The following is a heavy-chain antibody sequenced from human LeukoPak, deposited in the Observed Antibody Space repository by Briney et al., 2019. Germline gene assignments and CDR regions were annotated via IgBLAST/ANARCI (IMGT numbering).Heavy chain of an antibody. CDR3: TTCGSQPFCYYYYYDMDV. J-gene: IGHJ6*03. D-gene: IGHD2-2*01. V-gene: IGHV3-15*01. CDR2: IKSKTDGGTT. Sequence: KPGGSLRFSCAASGFTFSNAWMSWVRQAPGKGLEWVGRIKSKTDGGTTDYAAPVKGRFTIPRDNSKNTLYLQMNSLKTDGTAVYYWTTCGSQPFCYYYYYDMDVWGKGTTVTVSS. CDR1: GFTFSNAW.